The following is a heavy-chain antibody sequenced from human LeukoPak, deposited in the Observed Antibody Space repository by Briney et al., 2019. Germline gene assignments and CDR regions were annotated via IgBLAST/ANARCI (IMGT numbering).Heavy chain of an antibody. D-gene: IGHD6-19*01. J-gene: IGHJ4*02. Sequence: PGGSLRLSCAASGFTFSSYGMHWVRQARGKGLEWVAFIRYDGSNKYYADSVKGRFTISRDNSKNTLYLQMNSLRAENTAVYYWAKDGKSSGWDPQRDLDYWGQGTLVTVSS. V-gene: IGHV3-30*02. CDR3: AKDGKSSGWDPQRDLDY. CDR1: GFTFSSYG. CDR2: IRYDGSNK.